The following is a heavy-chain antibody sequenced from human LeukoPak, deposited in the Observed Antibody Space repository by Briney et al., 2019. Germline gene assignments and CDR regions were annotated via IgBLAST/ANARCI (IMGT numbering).Heavy chain of an antibody. CDR2: IYYSGST. J-gene: IGHJ6*03. V-gene: IGHV4-30-4*08. CDR1: GGSISSGDYY. CDR3: ARIRLQGYYYYYYMDV. Sequence: SQTLSLTCTVSGGSISSGDYYWSWIRQPPGKGLEWIGYIYYSGSTYYNPSLKSRVTISVDTSKNQFSLKLSSVTATHTTGYYCARIRLQGYYYYYYMDVWGKRTTVTVSS.